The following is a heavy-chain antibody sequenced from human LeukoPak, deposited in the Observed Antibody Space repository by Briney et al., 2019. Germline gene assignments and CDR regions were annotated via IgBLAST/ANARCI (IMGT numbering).Heavy chain of an antibody. D-gene: IGHD5-24*01. Sequence: AVNVSRKASGGTFSNYAISWVRQAPAQGLEWMGGIIPIFGPANYAQKFRGRVTMTRDTSTSTVYMELSSLRSEDTAVYYCARVRDGYNDAYDIWGQGTMVTVHS. CDR1: GGTFSNYA. V-gene: IGHV1-69*05. J-gene: IGHJ3*02. CDR3: ARVRDGYNDAYDI. CDR2: IIPIFGPA.